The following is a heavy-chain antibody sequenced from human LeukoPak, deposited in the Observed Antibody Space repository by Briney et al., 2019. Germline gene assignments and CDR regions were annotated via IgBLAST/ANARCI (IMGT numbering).Heavy chain of an antibody. Sequence: PGGSLRLSCAASGFTFSTYGMHWVRQAPGKGLEWLAVIWYDGRDKYYAESVRGRFTISRDNPQNTLYLEMNGLRAEDTAVYYCARDRSYGWPEGFDNWGQGTLLTVSP. CDR3: ARDRSYGWPEGFDN. D-gene: IGHD6-19*01. CDR2: IWYDGRDK. CDR1: GFTFSTYG. J-gene: IGHJ4*02. V-gene: IGHV3-33*01.